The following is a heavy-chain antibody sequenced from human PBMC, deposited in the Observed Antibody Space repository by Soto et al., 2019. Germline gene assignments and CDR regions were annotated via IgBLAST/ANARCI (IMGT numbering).Heavy chain of an antibody. CDR1: GFTFSSYA. Sequence: GGSLRLSCAASGFTFSSYAMSWVRQGPGKGLEWVAVVSIGGSTHYADSVRGRFTISRDNSKNTLSLQMNSLTAEDTAVYFCAKRRGAGGHFDYWGQGALVTVSS. D-gene: IGHD2-15*01. CDR3: AKRRGAGGHFDY. CDR2: VSIGGST. V-gene: IGHV3-23*01. J-gene: IGHJ4*02.